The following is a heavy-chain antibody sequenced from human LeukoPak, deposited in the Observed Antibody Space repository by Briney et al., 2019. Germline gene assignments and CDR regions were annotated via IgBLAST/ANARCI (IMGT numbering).Heavy chain of an antibody. D-gene: IGHD5-12*01. Sequence: PSETLSLTCAVTGASISSSNYYWGWVRQSPGKGLEWIGNIYSSGNTYYNASLKSRVTMYIDTSKNQFSLKLSSVTAADTAMYYCAKSNGYGLIDYWGQGTLVTVSS. CDR1: GASISSSNYY. V-gene: IGHV4-39*01. CDR3: AKSNGYGLIDY. J-gene: IGHJ4*02. CDR2: IYSSGNT.